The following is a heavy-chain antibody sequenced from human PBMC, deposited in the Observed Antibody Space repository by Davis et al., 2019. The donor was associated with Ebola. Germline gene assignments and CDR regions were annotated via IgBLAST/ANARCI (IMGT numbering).Heavy chain of an antibody. Sequence: GGSLRLSCAASGFTFSSYEMNWVRQAPGKGLEWVSYISSRGSTIYYADSVKGRFTISRDNAKNSVYLQIDSLRAEDTAIYYCVRDYGRGWSSFYYYMDVWGKGTTVTVSS. CDR3: VRDYGRGWSSFYYYMDV. CDR1: GFTFSSYE. J-gene: IGHJ6*03. V-gene: IGHV3-48*03. CDR2: ISSRGSTI. D-gene: IGHD3-10*01.